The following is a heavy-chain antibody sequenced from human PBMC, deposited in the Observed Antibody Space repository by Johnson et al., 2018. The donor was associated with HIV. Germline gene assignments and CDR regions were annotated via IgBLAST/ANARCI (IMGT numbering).Heavy chain of an antibody. Sequence: QVQLVESGGGVVQPGRSLRLSCAASGFTFSSYAMHWVHQAPGKWLEWVAVISYDGSNKYYADSVKGRFTISRDNSKNTLYLQMNSLRAEDTAVYYCARGEDGVDAFDIWGQGTMVTVSS. D-gene: IGHD4-17*01. CDR2: ISYDGSNK. CDR3: ARGEDGVDAFDI. CDR1: GFTFSSYA. J-gene: IGHJ3*02. V-gene: IGHV3-30-3*01.